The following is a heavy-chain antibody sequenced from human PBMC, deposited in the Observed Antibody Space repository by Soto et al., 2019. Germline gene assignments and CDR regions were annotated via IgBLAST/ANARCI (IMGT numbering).Heavy chain of an antibody. J-gene: IGHJ4*02. V-gene: IGHV1-2*02. CDR3: ARDPSGQQWPVGYYFDY. CDR1: GYTFTGYY. CDR2: INPNSGGT. Sequence: QVQLVQSGAEVKKPGASVKVSCKASGYTFTGYYMHWVRQAPGQGLEWMGWINPNSGGTTYAQKFQGRVTMTRDTSISTAYMELSRLRSDDTAVYYCARDPSGQQWPVGYYFDYWGQGTLVTVSS. D-gene: IGHD6-19*01.